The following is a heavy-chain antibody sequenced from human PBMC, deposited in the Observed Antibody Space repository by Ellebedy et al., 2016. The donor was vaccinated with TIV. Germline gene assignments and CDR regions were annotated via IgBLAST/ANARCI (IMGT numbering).Heavy chain of an antibody. J-gene: IGHJ4*02. CDR2: ISYHGRNK. CDR1: GFAFSRCA. V-gene: IGHV3-30*04. Sequence: GGSLRLXCAASGFAFSRCAMHWVRQTPGKALEWVATISYHGRNKFYADAVKGRFSISRDNSMNTLYLQANSLRAEDTAVYYCARDSWGGSFLVANYFDSWGQGTLVSVSS. D-gene: IGHD2-15*01. CDR3: ARDSWGGSFLVANYFDS.